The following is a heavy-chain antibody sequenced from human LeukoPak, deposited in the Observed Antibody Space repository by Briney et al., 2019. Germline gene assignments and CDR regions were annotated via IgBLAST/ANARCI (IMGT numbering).Heavy chain of an antibody. CDR2: TYYRSKWYN. D-gene: IGHD1-1*01. CDR3: ARSTTGSFNY. CDR1: GDTVSAITSS. J-gene: IGHJ4*02. Sequence: HSQTLSPPCAISGDTVSAITSSWQWIRPSPSRGLEWLGRTYYRSKWYNEYAESVRSRITINPDTSKNQFSLQLNSVTPEDTAIYYCARSTTGSFNYWGQGTLVTVSS. V-gene: IGHV6-1*01.